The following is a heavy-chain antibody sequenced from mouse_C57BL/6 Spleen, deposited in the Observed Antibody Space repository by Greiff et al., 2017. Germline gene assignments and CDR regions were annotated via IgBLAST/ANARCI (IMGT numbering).Heavy chain of an antibody. D-gene: IGHD4-1*01. CDR3: TPLTEISFDY. V-gene: IGHV6-3*01. J-gene: IGHJ2*01. Sequence: EVMLVESGGGLVQPGGSMKLSCVASGFTFSNYWMNWVRQSPEKGLEWVAQIRLKSDNYATHYAESVKGRFTISRDDSKSSVYLQMNNLRAEDTGIYYCTPLTEISFDYWGQGTTLTVSS. CDR2: IRLKSDNYAT. CDR1: GFTFSNYW.